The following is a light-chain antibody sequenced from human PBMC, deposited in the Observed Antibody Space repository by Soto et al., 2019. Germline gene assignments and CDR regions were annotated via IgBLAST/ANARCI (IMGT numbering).Light chain of an antibody. J-gene: IGLJ1*01. V-gene: IGLV1-40*01. CDR2: GNT. CDR1: SSNIGAGYD. CDR3: QSFDTRLSGYV. Sequence: QPVLTQPPSVSGAPGQRVTISCTGSSSNIGAGYDVHWYQQLPGTAPKLLIYGNTNRPSGVPDRFSGSKSGTSASLAITGLRPEDEAHYYCQSFDTRLSGYVFATGTKLTVL.